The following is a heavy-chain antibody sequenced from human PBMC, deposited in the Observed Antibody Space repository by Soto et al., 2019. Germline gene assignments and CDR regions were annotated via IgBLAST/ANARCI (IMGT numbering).Heavy chain of an antibody. V-gene: IGHV3-9*01. J-gene: IGHJ6*03. CDR2: ISWNSGSI. CDR1: GFTFDDYA. D-gene: IGHD2-2*01. Sequence: GGSLRLSCAASGFTFDDYAMHWVRQAPGKGLEWVSGISWNSGSIGYADSVKGRFTISRDNAKNSLYLQMNSLRAEDTALYYCAKGACSSTSCQYYYYYYYMDVWGKGTTVTVSS. CDR3: AKGACSSTSCQYYYYYYYMDV.